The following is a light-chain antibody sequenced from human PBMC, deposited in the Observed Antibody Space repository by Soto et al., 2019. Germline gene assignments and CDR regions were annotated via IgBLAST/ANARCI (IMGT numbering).Light chain of an antibody. V-gene: IGKV4-1*01. J-gene: IGKJ4*01. Sequence: DIVMTQSPDSLAVSLGERATINCKSSQSVLSASNNKHYLAWFQQKPGQPPNLLIYWASTRESGVPGRFCGSGSGTDFTRTISSMQAKDVAVYFCQQYYSPPLTFGGGTKVEIK. CDR2: WAS. CDR3: QQYYSPPLT. CDR1: QSVLSASNNKHY.